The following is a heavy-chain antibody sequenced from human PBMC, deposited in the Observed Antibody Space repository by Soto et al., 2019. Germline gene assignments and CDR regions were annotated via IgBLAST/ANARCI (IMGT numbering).Heavy chain of an antibody. D-gene: IGHD2-15*01. CDR1: GFSIGSSA. CDR2: IGGNCVTT. V-gene: IGHV3-23*01. CDR3: AKSSRSCSGVGCFYYFDY. J-gene: IGHJ4*02. Sequence: EVQLLASGGGLVQPGGSLRLSCAASGFSIGSSAWSWVRQAPGKGLDWVSTIGGNCVTTFYADSAKGRFTISRDISRNTVFLQMSSLRAEDTALYYCAKSSRSCSGVGCFYYFDYWGQGTLVTVSS.